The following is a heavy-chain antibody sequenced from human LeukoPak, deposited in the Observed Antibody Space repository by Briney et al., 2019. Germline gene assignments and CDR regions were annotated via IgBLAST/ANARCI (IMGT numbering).Heavy chain of an antibody. D-gene: IGHD2-2*02. Sequence: EASVKVSCKASGYTFTSYGISWVRQAPGQGLEWMGWISAYNGNTNYAQKLQGRVTMTTGTSTSTAYMELRSLRSDDTAVYYCARARQYRWFDPWGQGTLVTVSS. CDR1: GYTFTSYG. CDR2: ISAYNGNT. CDR3: ARARQYRWFDP. V-gene: IGHV1-18*01. J-gene: IGHJ5*02.